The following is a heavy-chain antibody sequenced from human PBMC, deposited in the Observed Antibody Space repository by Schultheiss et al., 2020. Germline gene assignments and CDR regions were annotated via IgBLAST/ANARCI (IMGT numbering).Heavy chain of an antibody. J-gene: IGHJ6*03. Sequence: GGSLRLSCAASGFTFSSYWMHWVRQAPGKGLVWVSRINSDGSSTSYADSVKGRFTISRDNSKNTLYLQMNSLRAEDTAVYYCARDHALLYYMDVWGKGTTVTVSS. CDR1: GFTFSSYW. CDR2: INSDGSST. V-gene: IGHV3-74*01. D-gene: IGHD3-10*01. CDR3: ARDHALLYYMDV.